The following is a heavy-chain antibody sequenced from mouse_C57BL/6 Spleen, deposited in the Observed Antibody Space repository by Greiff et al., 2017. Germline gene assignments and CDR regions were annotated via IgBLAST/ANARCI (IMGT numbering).Heavy chain of an antibody. D-gene: IGHD4-1*01. Sequence: QVQLQQPGAELVMPGASVKLSCKASGYTFTSYWMHWVKQRPGQGLEWIGEIDPSDSNTNYNQKFKGKSTLTVDKSSSTAYMQLSSLTSEDSAVYSCARLGARIAYWGQGTLVTVSA. V-gene: IGHV1-69*01. CDR3: ARLGARIAY. CDR2: IDPSDSNT. J-gene: IGHJ3*01. CDR1: GYTFTSYW.